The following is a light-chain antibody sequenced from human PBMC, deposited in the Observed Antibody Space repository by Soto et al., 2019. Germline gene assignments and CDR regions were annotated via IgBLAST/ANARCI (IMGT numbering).Light chain of an antibody. J-gene: IGKJ1*01. V-gene: IGKV1-39*01. CDR3: QPSYSTPPT. CDR2: AAS. CDR1: QSISSY. Sequence: DIQMTQSPSSLSASVGDRVTITCRASQSISSYLNWYQQKPGKAPKLLIYAASSLQSGVPSRFSGCGSGTDFTLAISSLLPEDCATYYCQPSYSTPPTFGQGTKVEIK.